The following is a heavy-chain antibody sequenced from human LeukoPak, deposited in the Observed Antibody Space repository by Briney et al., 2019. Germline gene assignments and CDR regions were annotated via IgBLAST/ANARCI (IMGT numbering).Heavy chain of an antibody. V-gene: IGHV4-59*01. CDR2: IYYSGST. CDR3: AREGNYYDSSGYTDAFDI. CDR1: GGSISSYY. Sequence: SETLSLTCTVSGGSISSYYWSWIRQPPGKGLEWIGYIYYSGSTNYNPSLKSRVTISVDTSKNQFSLKLSSVTAADTAVYYCAREGNYYDSSGYTDAFDIWGQGTMVTVSS. D-gene: IGHD3-22*01. J-gene: IGHJ3*02.